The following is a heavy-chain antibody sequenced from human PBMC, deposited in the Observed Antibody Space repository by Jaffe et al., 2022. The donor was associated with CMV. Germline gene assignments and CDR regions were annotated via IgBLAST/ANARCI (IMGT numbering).Heavy chain of an antibody. J-gene: IGHJ4*02. CDR2: ISWNSGSI. CDR3: AKGPSDLTMITH. Sequence: EVQLVESGGGLVQPGRSLRLSCAASGFTFDDYAMHWVRQAPGKGLEWVSGISWNSGSIGYADSVKGRFTISRDNAKNSLYLQMNSLRAEDTALYYCAKGPSDLTMITHWGQGTLVTVSS. V-gene: IGHV3-9*01. CDR1: GFTFDDYA. D-gene: IGHD3-22*01.